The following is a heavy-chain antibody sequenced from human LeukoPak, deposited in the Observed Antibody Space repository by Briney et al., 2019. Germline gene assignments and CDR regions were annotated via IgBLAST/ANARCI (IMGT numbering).Heavy chain of an antibody. CDR3: ARDRSSGWYQIPFDY. D-gene: IGHD6-19*01. J-gene: IGHJ4*02. CDR2: ISSSSSTI. CDR1: GFTFSSYS. V-gene: IGHV3-48*01. Sequence: GGSLRPSCAASGFTFSSYSMNWVRQAPGKGLEWVSYISSSSSTIYYADSGKGRFTISRDNAKNSLYLQMNSLRAEDTAVYYCARDRSSGWYQIPFDYWGQGTLVTVSS.